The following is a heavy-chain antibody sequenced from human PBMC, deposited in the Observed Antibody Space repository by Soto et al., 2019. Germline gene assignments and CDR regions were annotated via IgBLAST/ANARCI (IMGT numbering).Heavy chain of an antibody. D-gene: IGHD3-9*01. CDR3: SMAKFTLFCWFDP. V-gene: IGHV4-59*08. CDR1: GGSINSYY. CDR2: IYYTGST. J-gene: IGHJ5*02. Sequence: SETLSLTCTVSGGSINSYYWSWIRQPPGKGLEWIGQIYYTGSTNYNPSLKGRVTISVDRSKNQFSLRLSSVTAADTAFYYCSMAKFTLFCWFDPWGQGTFVTVSS.